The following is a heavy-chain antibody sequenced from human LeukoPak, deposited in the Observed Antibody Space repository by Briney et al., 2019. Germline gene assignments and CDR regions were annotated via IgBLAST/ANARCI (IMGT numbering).Heavy chain of an antibody. V-gene: IGHV3-49*04. CDR2: IRNKANGGTA. D-gene: IGHD6-19*01. J-gene: IGHJ4*02. CDR1: GFTFSDYA. CDR3: SRAYSTGWLGINDY. Sequence: GVSLRLSCTAAGFTFSDYAVTWVRQAPGKGLEWVGFIRNKANGGTADYAASVKGRFTISRDDSKTIAYLQMNSLKIEDTAVYYCSRAYSTGWLGINDYWGQGAQVTVSS.